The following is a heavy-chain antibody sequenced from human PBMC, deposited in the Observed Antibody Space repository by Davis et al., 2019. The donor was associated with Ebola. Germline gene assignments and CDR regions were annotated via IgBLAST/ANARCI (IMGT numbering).Heavy chain of an antibody. J-gene: IGHJ4*02. CDR1: GYNFARSW. CDR3: ATPGGNSYKGFNF. Sequence: GESLKISCTGSGYNFARSWVVWVRQIPGKGLEWMGMIYPGDSDTRYSPSFQGQVTFSADKSISTAYLQWSSLKASDSAMYYCATPGGNSYKGFNFWGQGTRVTVSS. CDR2: IYPGDSDT. V-gene: IGHV5-51*01. D-gene: IGHD5-24*01.